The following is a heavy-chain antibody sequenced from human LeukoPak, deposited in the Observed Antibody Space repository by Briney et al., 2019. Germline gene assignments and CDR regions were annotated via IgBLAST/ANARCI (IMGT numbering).Heavy chain of an antibody. CDR1: GFTFSSYG. CDR2: IRYDGSNK. D-gene: IGHD4-23*01. Sequence: PGGSLRLSCTASGFTFSSYGMHWVRQAPGKGLEWVAFIRYDGSNKYYADSVKGRFTISRDNSKNTLYLQMNSLRAEDTAVYYCAKDPKAKDYGGYFDYWGQGTLVTVSS. CDR3: AKDPKAKDYGGYFDY. V-gene: IGHV3-30*02. J-gene: IGHJ4*02.